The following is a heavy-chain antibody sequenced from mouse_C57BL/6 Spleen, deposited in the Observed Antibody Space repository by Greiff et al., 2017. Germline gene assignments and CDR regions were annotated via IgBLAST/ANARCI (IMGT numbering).Heavy chain of an antibody. J-gene: IGHJ1*03. CDR1: GYTFTDYN. CDR2: INPNNGGT. V-gene: IGHV1-18*01. CDR3: AATVVATPPCDFDV. Sequence: EVQLQQPGPELVKPGASVKIPCKASGYTFTDYNMDWVKQSHGQSLEWIGDINPNNGGTIYNQKFKGKATLTVDKSSSTAYMVLRSLTSEDTAVXYFAATVVATPPCDFDVWGTGTTVTVSS. D-gene: IGHD1-1*01.